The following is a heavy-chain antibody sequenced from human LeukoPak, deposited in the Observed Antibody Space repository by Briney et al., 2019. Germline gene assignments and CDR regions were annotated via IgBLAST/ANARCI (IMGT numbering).Heavy chain of an antibody. D-gene: IGHD6-19*01. Sequence: SETLSLTCAVYGGSFSGYYWSWIRQPPGKGLEWIGEINHSGSTNYNPSLKSRVTISVDTSKNQFSLKLSSVTAADTAVYYCARHVPRGLEPYYFDYWGQGTLVTVSS. V-gene: IGHV4-34*01. CDR1: GGSFSGYY. J-gene: IGHJ4*02. CDR3: ARHVPRGLEPYYFDY. CDR2: INHSGST.